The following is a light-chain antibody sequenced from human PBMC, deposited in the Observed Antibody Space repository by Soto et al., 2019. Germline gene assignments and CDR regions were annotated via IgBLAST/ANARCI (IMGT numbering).Light chain of an antibody. CDR3: SSYTSGSTRVV. CDR1: SSDVGGYNY. Sequence: QSALTQPASVSGSPGQSITVSCTGTSSDVGGYNYVSWYQQYPGKAPKVMIYDVSKRPSGVSNRFSGSKSGNTASLTISGLQVEDEADYYCSSYTSGSTRVVFGGGTKLTVL. J-gene: IGLJ2*01. CDR2: DVS. V-gene: IGLV2-14*03.